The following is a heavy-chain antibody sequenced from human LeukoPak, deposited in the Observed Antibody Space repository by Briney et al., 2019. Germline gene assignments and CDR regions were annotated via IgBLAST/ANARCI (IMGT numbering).Heavy chain of an antibody. V-gene: IGHV4-30-2*01. CDR3: ARGTERASWFDP. Sequence: SQTLCLTCAVSGDSISSGAYSWSWIRQPPGTGLEWIGYIYHSGSTYYNPSLKSRVTISVDRSKNQFSLKLTSVTAADTAVYYCARGTERASWFDPWGQGTLVTVSS. CDR1: GDSISSGAYS. CDR2: IYHSGST. D-gene: IGHD1-1*01. J-gene: IGHJ5*02.